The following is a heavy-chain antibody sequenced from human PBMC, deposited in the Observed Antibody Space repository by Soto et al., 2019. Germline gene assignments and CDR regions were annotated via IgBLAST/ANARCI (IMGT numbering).Heavy chain of an antibody. J-gene: IGHJ6*02. Sequence: QLQLQESGPGLVKPSETLSLTCTVSGGSISSSSYYWGWIRQPPGKGLEWIGSIYYSGSTYYNPSLKSRVTISVDTSKNQFSLKLSSVTAADTAVYYCARVGIQLWLTYGMVVWGQGTTVTVSS. V-gene: IGHV4-39*01. CDR1: GGSISSSSYY. D-gene: IGHD5-18*01. CDR2: IYYSGST. CDR3: ARVGIQLWLTYGMVV.